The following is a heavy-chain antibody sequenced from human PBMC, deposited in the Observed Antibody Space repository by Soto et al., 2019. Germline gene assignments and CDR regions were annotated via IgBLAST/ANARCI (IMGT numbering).Heavy chain of an antibody. Sequence: PGESLKISCKGSGYSFTSYWIGWVRQMPGKGLEWMGIIYPGDSDTRYSPSFQGQVTISADKSISTAYLQWSSLKASDTAMYYCAIGYCSSTSCLPYFDYWGQGTLVTVSS. D-gene: IGHD2-2*01. J-gene: IGHJ4*02. CDR3: AIGYCSSTSCLPYFDY. V-gene: IGHV5-51*01. CDR1: GYSFTSYW. CDR2: IYPGDSDT.